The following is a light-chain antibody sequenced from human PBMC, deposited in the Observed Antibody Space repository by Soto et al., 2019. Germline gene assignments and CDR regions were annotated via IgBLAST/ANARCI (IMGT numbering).Light chain of an antibody. CDR1: QSISQS. V-gene: IGKV3-20*01. CDR3: QQYGGSPRT. J-gene: IGKJ1*01. Sequence: EVVLTQSPGTLSLSPGERATLYCRASQSISQSLAWYQQRPGQSPRLLIYDASRRATGIPDRFTGSGFGTDFTLTISRLAPEDLAVYYCQQYGGSPRTFGQGTKVDIK. CDR2: DAS.